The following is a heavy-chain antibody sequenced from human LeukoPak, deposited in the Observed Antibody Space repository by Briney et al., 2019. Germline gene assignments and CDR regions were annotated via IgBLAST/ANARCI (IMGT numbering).Heavy chain of an antibody. J-gene: IGHJ4*02. D-gene: IGHD1-26*01. V-gene: IGHV3-30*03. Sequence: GGSLRLSCVASGFTFSSYGMHWVRQAPGKGLEWVAVISYDGSNKYYADSVKGRFTISRDNSKNTLYLQMNSLRAEDTAVYYCYHRVVLGATHYWGQGTLVTVSS. CDR1: GFTFSSYG. CDR2: ISYDGSNK. CDR3: YHRVVLGATHY.